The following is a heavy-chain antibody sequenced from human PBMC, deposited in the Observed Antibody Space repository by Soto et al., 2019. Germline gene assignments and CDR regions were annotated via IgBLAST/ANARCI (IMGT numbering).Heavy chain of an antibody. D-gene: IGHD1-26*01. J-gene: IGHJ4*01. Sequence: SQTLSLTCAIPGGSVSSNSAGWSWVRQSPSRGLEWLGRTYYRSKWYYEYAVSVRGRITINPDTSKNQYSLQLNSVTPEDTAVYFCARGEQYSGRIFDYWGQGTLVTSPQ. CDR3: ARGEQYSGRIFDY. CDR2: TYYRSKWYY. CDR1: GGSVSSNSAG. V-gene: IGHV6-1*01.